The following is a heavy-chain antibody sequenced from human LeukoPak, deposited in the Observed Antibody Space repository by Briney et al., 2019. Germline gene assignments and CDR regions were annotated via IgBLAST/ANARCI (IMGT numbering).Heavy chain of an antibody. CDR1: GGSLNDYA. CDR2: IIPMFGRS. J-gene: IGHJ4*02. Sequence: SVKVSCKASGGSLNDYAISWVRQAPGRGLEWMGRIIPMFGRSNYAQTFQGRVTITADKSTNTAYMELSSLRSEDTAMFYRATDYGGYSKYWGQGTLVTVSS. CDR3: ATDYGGYSKY. D-gene: IGHD4-23*01. V-gene: IGHV1-69*04.